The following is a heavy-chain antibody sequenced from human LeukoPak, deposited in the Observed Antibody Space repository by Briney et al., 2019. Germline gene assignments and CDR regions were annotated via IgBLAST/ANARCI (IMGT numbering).Heavy chain of an antibody. CDR3: AKGSYYDSSGSFYFDY. CDR1: GFTFSSYS. Sequence: AGGSPRLSCVASGFTFSSYSMNWVRQAPGKGLEWVSGISGSGDNTYYADSVKGRFTISRDNSKNTLYVQVNSLGTEDTAAYYCAKGSYYDSSGSFYFDYWGQGTLVTVSS. CDR2: ISGSGDNT. J-gene: IGHJ4*02. D-gene: IGHD3-22*01. V-gene: IGHV3-23*01.